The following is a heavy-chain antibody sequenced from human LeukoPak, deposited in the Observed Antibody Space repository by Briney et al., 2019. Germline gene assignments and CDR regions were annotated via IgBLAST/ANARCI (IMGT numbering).Heavy chain of an antibody. Sequence: GGSLRLSCAASGFTFSSYAMSWVRQAPGKGLEWVSVISGSGGSTYYADSVKGRSTISRDNSKNTLYLQMNSLRAEDTAVYYCAKEYCSGGSCYSEVDYFDYWGQGTLVTVSS. CDR1: GFTFSSYA. V-gene: IGHV3-23*01. J-gene: IGHJ4*02. CDR2: ISGSGGST. CDR3: AKEYCSGGSCYSEVDYFDY. D-gene: IGHD2-15*01.